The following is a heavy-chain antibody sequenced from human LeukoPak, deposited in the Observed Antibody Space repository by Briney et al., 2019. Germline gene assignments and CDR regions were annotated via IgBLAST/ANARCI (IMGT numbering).Heavy chain of an antibody. CDR3: ANQLGYCSSTSCYKVY. D-gene: IGHD2-2*02. Sequence: PGGSLRLSCAASGFTFSSYWMSWVRQAPGKGLEWVANIKQDGSEKYYVDSVKGRFTISRDNAKNSLYLLMNSLRAEDTAVYYCANQLGYCSSTSCYKVYWGQGTLVTVSS. J-gene: IGHJ4*02. CDR2: IKQDGSEK. CDR1: GFTFSSYW. V-gene: IGHV3-7*01.